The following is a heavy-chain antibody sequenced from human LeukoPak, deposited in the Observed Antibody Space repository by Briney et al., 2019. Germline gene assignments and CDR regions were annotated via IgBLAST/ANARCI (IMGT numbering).Heavy chain of an antibody. D-gene: IGHD1-14*01. V-gene: IGHV4-34*01. Sequence: PSETLSLTCAVYGGSFSGYYWSWIRQPPGKGLEWIGEINHSGSTNYNPSLKSRVTISVDTSKNQFSLKLSSVTVADTAVYYCARGSGTLYSKYYYYYYMDVWGKGTTVTVSS. CDR3: ARGSGTLYSKYYYYYYMDV. CDR1: GGSFSGYY. J-gene: IGHJ6*03. CDR2: INHSGST.